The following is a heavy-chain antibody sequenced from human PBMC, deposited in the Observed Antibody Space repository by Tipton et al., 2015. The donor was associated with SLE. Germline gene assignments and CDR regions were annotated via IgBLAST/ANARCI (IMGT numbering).Heavy chain of an antibody. V-gene: IGHV4-59*01. Sequence: LRLSCTVSGGSISGYSWSWVRQPPGKGLEWIGYIYSSGSTAYNPSLKSRVTISVDTSKNQFSLKLSSVTAADTAVYYCARTPGGVQGQIGWYFDLWGRGTLVTVSS. CDR3: ARTPGGVQGQIGWYFDL. J-gene: IGHJ2*01. CDR1: GGSISGYS. D-gene: IGHD3-10*01. CDR2: IYSSGST.